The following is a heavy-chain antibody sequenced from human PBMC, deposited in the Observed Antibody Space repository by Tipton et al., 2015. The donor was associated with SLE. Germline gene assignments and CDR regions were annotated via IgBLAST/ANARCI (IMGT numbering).Heavy chain of an antibody. J-gene: IGHJ2*01. CDR3: ARAEFSSNWYMYWHFDL. Sequence: LRLSCSVSGHSISSGFYWGWIRQSPGKGLEWIGDIDHSGVTHYNPSLKSRVTISRDTSGNHFSLNLNSVTAADTAVYYCARAEFSSNWYMYWHFDLWGRGTLVTVSS. D-gene: IGHD6-13*01. CDR2: IDHSGVT. V-gene: IGHV4-38-2*02. CDR1: GHSISSGFY.